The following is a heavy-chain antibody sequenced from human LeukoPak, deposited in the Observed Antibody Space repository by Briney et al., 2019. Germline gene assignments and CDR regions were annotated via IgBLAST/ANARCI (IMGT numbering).Heavy chain of an antibody. CDR2: ISYDGSNK. J-gene: IGHJ6*02. CDR1: GFTFSNYG. D-gene: IGHD3-9*01. CDR3: AKDKPYYDILTGYYKDYYYYGMDV. V-gene: IGHV3-30*18. Sequence: PGGSLRLSCAGSGFTFSNYGMHWVRQAPGKGLEWVALISYDGSNKYYADSVKGRITISRDNSKNTLYLQMNSLRAEDTAVYYCAKDKPYYDILTGYYKDYYYYGMDVWGQGTTVTVSS.